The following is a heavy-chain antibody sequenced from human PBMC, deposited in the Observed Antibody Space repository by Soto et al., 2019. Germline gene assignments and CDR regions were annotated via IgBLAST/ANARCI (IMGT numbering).Heavy chain of an antibody. CDR3: TRLMYSLPTAYSFDV. Sequence: HPGGSLRLSCAASGFRFSDQHMDWVRQAPGKGLEWVGRIRNKDSGYTTEYAASVRGRFTVSRDDSKNSLYLQMDSLQAEDTALYYCTRLMYSLPTAYSFDVWGQGTMVTVSS. CDR2: IRNKDSGYTT. J-gene: IGHJ3*01. D-gene: IGHD1-1*01. V-gene: IGHV3-72*01. CDR1: GFRFSDQH.